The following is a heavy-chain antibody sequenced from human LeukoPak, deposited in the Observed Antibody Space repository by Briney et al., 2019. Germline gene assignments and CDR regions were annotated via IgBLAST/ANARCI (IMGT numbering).Heavy chain of an antibody. Sequence: PGGSLRLSCAASGFTFSSYAMSWVRQAPGKGLVWVSRINSDGSSTSYADSVKGRFTISRDNAKNTLYLQMNSLRAEDTAVYYCARGGTMVRGVPSSYYYYGMDVWGQGTTVTVSS. CDR2: INSDGSST. CDR3: ARGGTMVRGVPSSYYYYGMDV. D-gene: IGHD3-10*01. V-gene: IGHV3-74*01. J-gene: IGHJ6*02. CDR1: GFTFSSYA.